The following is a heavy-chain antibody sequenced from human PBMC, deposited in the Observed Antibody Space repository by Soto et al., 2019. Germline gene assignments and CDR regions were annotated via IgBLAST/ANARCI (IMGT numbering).Heavy chain of an antibody. D-gene: IGHD2-8*02. Sequence: ASVKVSCKASGYTFTGYYMHWVRQAPGQGLEWMGWINPNSGGTNYAQKFQGRVTITADESTSTVYMELTSLTSEDTAIYYCARGPYSSGSLYYLDYWGQGTLVTVSS. CDR3: ARGPYSSGSLYYLDY. V-gene: IGHV1-2*02. CDR1: GYTFTGYY. J-gene: IGHJ4*02. CDR2: INPNSGGT.